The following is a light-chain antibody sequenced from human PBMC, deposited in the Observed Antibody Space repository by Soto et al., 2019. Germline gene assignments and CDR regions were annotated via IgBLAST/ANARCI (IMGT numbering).Light chain of an antibody. J-gene: IGKJ1*01. V-gene: IGKV3-20*01. CDR1: HNIRSS. CDR2: GAS. Sequence: TQSPASLSASPGERVTLSGRASHNIRSSLACYQQRPGQAPRLLIYGASSRATGIPDRFSGSGSGTDFTLTISRLEPEDFAVYYCQQYGSSPTWTFGQGTKVDNK. CDR3: QQYGSSPTWT.